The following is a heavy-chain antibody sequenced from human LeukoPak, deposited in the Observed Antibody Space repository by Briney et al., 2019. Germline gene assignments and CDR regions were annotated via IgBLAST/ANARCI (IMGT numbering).Heavy chain of an antibody. CDR3: AWGMDV. Sequence: GGSLRLSCAASGFTFTSYSMNWVRQAPGKGLEWVSTISGGGGSTYYADSVKGRFTISRDNSKNTLYLQMNSLRLEDTAIYYCAWGMDVWGQGTTVTVSS. V-gene: IGHV3-23*01. J-gene: IGHJ6*02. CDR2: ISGGGGST. CDR1: GFTFTSYS.